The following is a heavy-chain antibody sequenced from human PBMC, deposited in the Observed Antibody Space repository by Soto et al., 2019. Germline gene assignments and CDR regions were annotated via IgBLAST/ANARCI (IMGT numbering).Heavy chain of an antibody. Sequence: PSETLSLTCRVGGGSISSSSYYCGWIRQPPGKGLEWIGSIYYSGSTYYNPSLKSRVTISVDTSKNQFSLKLSSVTAADTAVYYCARGGSSWYLGVGSSHFFDYWGQGTLVTVSS. CDR3: ARGGSSWYLGVGSSHFFDY. D-gene: IGHD6-13*01. CDR2: IYYSGST. CDR1: GGSISSSSYY. V-gene: IGHV4-39*01. J-gene: IGHJ4*02.